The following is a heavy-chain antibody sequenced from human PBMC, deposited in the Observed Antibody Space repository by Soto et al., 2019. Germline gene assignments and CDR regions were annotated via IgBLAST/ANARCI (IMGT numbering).Heavy chain of an antibody. Sequence: QVTVKESGPVLVKPTETLTLTCTVSGFSLSNAGLGVSWIRQPPGKALEWLAHIFSNDEKSYSTSLKSRLTISKDTSKIHVVLTMTTMDPVDTATYYWASTYSPSWYWFDPWGQGTLVTVSS. CDR2: IFSNDEK. CDR1: GFSLSNAGLG. CDR3: ASTYSPSWYWFDP. J-gene: IGHJ5*02. V-gene: IGHV2-26*04. D-gene: IGHD6-13*01.